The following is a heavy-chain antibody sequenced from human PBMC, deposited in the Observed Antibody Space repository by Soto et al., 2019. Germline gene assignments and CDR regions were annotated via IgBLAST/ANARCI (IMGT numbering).Heavy chain of an antibody. Sequence: GASVKVSCKASGYTFTSYAMHWVRQAPGQRLEWMGWINAGNGNTKYSQKFQGRVTITRDTSASTAYMELSSLRSEDTAVYYCARALGYCSGGSCYSFFDYWGQGTLVTVSS. CDR3: ARALGYCSGGSCYSFFDY. V-gene: IGHV1-3*01. D-gene: IGHD2-15*01. J-gene: IGHJ4*02. CDR2: INAGNGNT. CDR1: GYTFTSYA.